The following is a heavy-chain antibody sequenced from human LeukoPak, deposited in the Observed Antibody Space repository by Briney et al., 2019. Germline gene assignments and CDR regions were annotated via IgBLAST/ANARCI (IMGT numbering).Heavy chain of an antibody. Sequence: SETLSLACSVSGGSISSYYWTWIRQPPGKGLEWIGYRYYSGSTTYNPSLKSRVTISVDTSKSQFSLKLISVTSADTAIYYCARVRGDFETDWGQGTLVTVSS. CDR3: ARVRGDFETD. CDR2: RYYSGST. V-gene: IGHV4-59*01. J-gene: IGHJ1*01. CDR1: GGSISSYY. D-gene: IGHD3-16*01.